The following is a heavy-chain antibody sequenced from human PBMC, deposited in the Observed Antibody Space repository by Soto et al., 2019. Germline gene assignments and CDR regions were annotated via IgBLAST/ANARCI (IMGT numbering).Heavy chain of an antibody. CDR1: GFTLSTYA. D-gene: IGHD6-19*01. J-gene: IGHJ4*02. V-gene: IGHV3-23*01. CDR3: VKDRSTSDWYGYFDY. CDR2: ISIRGDNT. Sequence: EVQLLQSGGGLLKPGGSLRLSCAASGFTLSTYAMSWVRQAPGKGLEWVSAISIRGDNTYYADSVKGRFTISRDNSKNTLFLKMNSLRAEDTAVYYCVKDRSTSDWYGYFDYWGQGTLVTVSS.